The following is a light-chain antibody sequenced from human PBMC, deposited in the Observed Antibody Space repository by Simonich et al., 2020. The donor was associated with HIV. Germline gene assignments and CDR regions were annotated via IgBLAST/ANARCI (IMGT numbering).Light chain of an antibody. CDR2: DVS. V-gene: IGLV2-14*01. CDR1: SSDVGGYNY. CDR3: SSYTSGSNNFVV. J-gene: IGLJ2*01. Sequence: QSALTQPASVSGSPGQSITISCTGTSSDVGGYNYVSWYQQHPGKAPKLMIYDVSKRPSGVSNRFSGSKSGNTASLTISGLQAEDEADYYCSSYTSGSNNFVVFGGGTKLTVL.